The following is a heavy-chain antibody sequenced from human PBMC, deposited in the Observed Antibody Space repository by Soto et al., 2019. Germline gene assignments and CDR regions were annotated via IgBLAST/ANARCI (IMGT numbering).Heavy chain of an antibody. D-gene: IGHD4-17*01. J-gene: IGHJ3*02. CDR3: PKPTALSYGGTTDAFDI. CDR1: GFTFSSYG. Sequence: QVQLVESGGGVVQPGRSLRLSCAASGFTFSSYGMHWVRQAPGKGLEWVAVISYDGSNKYYADSVKGRFTISRDNSKNTLYLQMNSLRAEDTAVYYCPKPTALSYGGTTDAFDIWGQGTMVTVSS. V-gene: IGHV3-30*18. CDR2: ISYDGSNK.